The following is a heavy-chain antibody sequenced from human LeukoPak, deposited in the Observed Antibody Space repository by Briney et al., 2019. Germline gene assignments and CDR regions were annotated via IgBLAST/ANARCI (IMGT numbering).Heavy chain of an antibody. CDR1: GVSISSMSYY. Sequence: SETLSLTCNVSGVSISSMSYYWGWIRQPPGKGLEWIGSNYYSGSTDYSPSLKSRVTISVDTSKNQFSLKLTSVTAADTAVYYCASCYYSYYYMDVWGKGTTVIVSS. J-gene: IGHJ6*03. V-gene: IGHV4-39*01. CDR2: NYYSGST. CDR3: ASCYYSYYYMDV.